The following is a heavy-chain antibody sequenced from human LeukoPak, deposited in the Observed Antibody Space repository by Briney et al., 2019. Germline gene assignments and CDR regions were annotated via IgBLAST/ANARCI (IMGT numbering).Heavy chain of an antibody. CDR3: AKDLGNGGNFDY. Sequence: GGSLRLSCAASGFTFSSYGMHWVRPAPGKGLEWVAVISYDGSNKYYADSVKGRFTISRDNSKNTLYLQMNSLRAEDTAVYYCAKDLGNGGNFDYWGQGTLVTVSS. J-gene: IGHJ4*02. V-gene: IGHV3-30*18. CDR1: GFTFSSYG. D-gene: IGHD3-16*01. CDR2: ISYDGSNK.